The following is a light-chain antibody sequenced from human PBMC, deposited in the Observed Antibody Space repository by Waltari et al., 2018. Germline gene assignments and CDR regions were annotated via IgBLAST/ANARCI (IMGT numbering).Light chain of an antibody. J-gene: IGLJ2*01. CDR2: EVR. CDR3: SSYTSSSTVV. Sequence: QSALTQPPSVSGSPGQSVTISCTGTSSDVGSYNSVSWYQQPPGTAPKLMIYEVRNRPSGVPDRFSGSKSCNTASLTISGLQAEDEADYFCSSYTSSSTVVFGGGTKLTVL. V-gene: IGLV2-18*02. CDR1: SSDVGSYNS.